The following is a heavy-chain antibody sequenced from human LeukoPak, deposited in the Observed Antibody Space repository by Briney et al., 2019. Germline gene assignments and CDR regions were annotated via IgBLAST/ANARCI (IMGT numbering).Heavy chain of an antibody. CDR2: INPRSGVT. CDR3: TRGIIGGYDFDY. D-gene: IGHD5-12*01. V-gene: IGHV1-2*02. J-gene: IGHJ4*02. Sequence: ASVKVSCKASGYTFTDYYMHWVRQAPGQGLEWMGWINPRSGVTNYAQKFQGRVTMTRDTSINTAYMELSRLTSDDTAVYYCTRGIIGGYDFDYWGQGTLVTVSS. CDR1: GYTFTDYY.